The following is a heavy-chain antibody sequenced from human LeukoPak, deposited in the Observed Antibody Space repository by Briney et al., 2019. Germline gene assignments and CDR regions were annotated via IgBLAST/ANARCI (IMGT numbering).Heavy chain of an antibody. CDR2: ILCCSIFI. J-gene: IGHJ4*02. CDR3: ATLRVGDSDY. Sequence: GGSLRLSCAASGFTFSSYSMNWVRQAPGKGLEWVSSILCCSIFIYSAHSLKARFTISIDNANNSLYLQMNSLRAEDTAVYYCATLRVGDSDYWGQGTLVTVSS. CDR1: GFTFSSYS. V-gene: IGHV3-21*01. D-gene: IGHD3-10*01.